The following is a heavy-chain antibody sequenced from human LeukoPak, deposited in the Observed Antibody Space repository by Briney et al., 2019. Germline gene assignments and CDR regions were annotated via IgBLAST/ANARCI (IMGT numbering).Heavy chain of an antibody. CDR3: ARARGQAAARPMFFY. D-gene: IGHD6-6*01. CDR1: GGSFSGYY. Sequence: NPSETLSLTCAVYGGSFSGYYWSWIRQPPVKGLEWIGEINHSGSTNYNPSLKSRVTISVDTSKNQFSLKLSSVTAADTAVYYCARARGQAAARPMFFYWGQGTLVTVSS. V-gene: IGHV4-34*01. CDR2: INHSGST. J-gene: IGHJ4*02.